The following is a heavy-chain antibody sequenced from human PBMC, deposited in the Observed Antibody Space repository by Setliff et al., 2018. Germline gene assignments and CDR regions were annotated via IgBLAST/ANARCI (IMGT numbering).Heavy chain of an antibody. J-gene: IGHJ4*02. CDR2: INTSGST. V-gene: IGHV4-61*02. D-gene: IGHD1-26*01. Sequence: SETLSLTCTVSGDPMSSRRYYWSWIRQPAGKGLQWIGRINTSGSTKYNPSLKRRVTISIDKSKNQFSLKLTSVTAADTAVYYCAKGGGRYHSASWGQGTLVTVS. CDR1: GDPMSSRRYY. CDR3: AKGGGRYHSAS.